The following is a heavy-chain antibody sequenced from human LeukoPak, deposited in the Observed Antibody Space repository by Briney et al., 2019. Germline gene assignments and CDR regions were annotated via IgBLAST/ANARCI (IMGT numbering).Heavy chain of an antibody. J-gene: IGHJ4*02. V-gene: IGHV4-59*01. CDR2: IYYSGST. CDR1: GGFISSYY. D-gene: IGHD3-22*01. CDR3: ARGDYYDSSGYYGKYYFDY. Sequence: SETLSLTCTVSGGFISSYYWSWIRQPPGKGLEWIGYIYYSGSTNYNPSLKSRVTISVDTSKNQFSLKLSSVTAADTAVYYCARGDYYDSSGYYGKYYFDYWGQGTLVTVSS.